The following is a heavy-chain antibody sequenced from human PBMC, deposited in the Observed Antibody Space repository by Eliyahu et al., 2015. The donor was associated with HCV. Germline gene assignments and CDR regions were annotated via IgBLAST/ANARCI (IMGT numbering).Heavy chain of an antibody. V-gene: IGHV3-48*03. CDR2: ISPSGNTV. J-gene: IGHJ4*02. D-gene: IGHD3-10*01. CDR3: TRDPRGPDY. Sequence: EVQLVESGGDLVQPGGSLRLSCAASGLSFSAYEMAWVRQAPGKGLEWVGYISPSGNTVYHSDSVKGRFIISRDNAKRSLYLQMNSLTVEDTAIYYCTRDPRGPDYWGRGTLVTVSS. CDR1: GLSFSAYE.